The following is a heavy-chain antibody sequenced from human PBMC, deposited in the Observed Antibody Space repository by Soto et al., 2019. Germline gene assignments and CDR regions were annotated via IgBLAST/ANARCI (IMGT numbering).Heavy chain of an antibody. D-gene: IGHD2-15*01. Sequence: EVQLVESGGGLVQPGGSLRLSCVASGFTFSSYEMNWVRQAPGRGLEWVSYIGRSGGDIYYADSVKGRFTISRDNAKNSLYLQMNSLRAEDTAGYYCARLTRDKYYYGMDVWGQGTTVTVSS. CDR2: IGRSGGDI. J-gene: IGHJ6*02. CDR1: GFTFSSYE. V-gene: IGHV3-48*03. CDR3: ARLTRDKYYYGMDV.